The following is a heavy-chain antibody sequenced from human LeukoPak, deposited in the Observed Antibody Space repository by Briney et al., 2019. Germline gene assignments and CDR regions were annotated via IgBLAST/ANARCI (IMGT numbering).Heavy chain of an antibody. D-gene: IGHD5-18*01. Sequence: GGSLRLSCAASGFTFSSYAMHWVRQAPGKGLEWVAVISYDGSNKYYADSVKGRFTISRDNSKNTLYLQMNSLRAEDTAVYYCARGSLGGYSYGSFDYWGQGTLVTVSS. J-gene: IGHJ4*02. CDR3: ARGSLGGYSYGSFDY. CDR2: ISYDGSNK. CDR1: GFTFSSYA. V-gene: IGHV3-30*04.